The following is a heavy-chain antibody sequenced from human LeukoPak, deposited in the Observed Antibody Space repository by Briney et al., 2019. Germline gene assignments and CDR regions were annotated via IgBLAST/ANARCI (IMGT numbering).Heavy chain of an antibody. V-gene: IGHV1-2*02. CDR3: AREADIVSFDL. CDR2: NDPNSGGT. D-gene: IGHD3-16*02. Sequence: ASVKVSCKASGYTFTVNHVHWGRQAPGQGLEWMGWNDPNSGGTKYAQKFQDRVAMTSDTSISTAYMELSGLRSDDTAVYFCAREADIVSFDLWGRGTRVTVSS. J-gene: IGHJ2*01. CDR1: GYTFTVNH.